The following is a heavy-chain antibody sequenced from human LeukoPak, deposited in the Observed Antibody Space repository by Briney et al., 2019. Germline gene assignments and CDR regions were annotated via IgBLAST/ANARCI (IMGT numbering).Heavy chain of an antibody. J-gene: IGHJ5*02. CDR3: ATTRRLPLLGFDP. V-gene: IGHV1-8*01. CDR1: GWPFSTHD. Sequence: ASVKVSCKASGWPFSTHDINWVRQSTGQGLEWLGWVNPNSGTAGYAQKFQGRVAMTRDSSISTAYLELNSLRSEDTAVYFCATTRRLPLLGFDPWGQGTLVTVSS. CDR2: VNPNSGTA. D-gene: IGHD2-15*01.